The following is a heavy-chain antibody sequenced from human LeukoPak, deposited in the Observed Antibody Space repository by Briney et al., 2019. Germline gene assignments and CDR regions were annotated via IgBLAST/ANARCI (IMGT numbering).Heavy chain of an antibody. Sequence: GASVSVSYRASGYTFTSNYIHWVRQAPGQGLEWMGLIYPRDGSTSYAQKFQGRVTVTRDTYTSTVHMALSGLRSEDTAVYYCARDQECFDYWGQGTLVTVSS. V-gene: IGHV1-46*01. CDR3: ARDQECFDY. CDR1: GYTFTSNY. J-gene: IGHJ4*02. D-gene: IGHD2/OR15-2a*01. CDR2: IYPRDGST.